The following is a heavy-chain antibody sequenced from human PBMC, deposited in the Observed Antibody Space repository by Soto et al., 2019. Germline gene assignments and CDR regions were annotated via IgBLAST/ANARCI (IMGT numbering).Heavy chain of an antibody. CDR2: IYYSGST. J-gene: IGHJ4*02. Sequence: TLSLTCTVSGGSISSYYWSWIRQPPGKGLEWIGYIYYSGSTNYNPSLKSRVTISVDTSKNQFSLKLSSVTAADTAVYYCAREGHYDSSGYRGFDYWGQGTLVTVSS. D-gene: IGHD3-22*01. CDR1: GGSISSYY. CDR3: AREGHYDSSGYRGFDY. V-gene: IGHV4-59*01.